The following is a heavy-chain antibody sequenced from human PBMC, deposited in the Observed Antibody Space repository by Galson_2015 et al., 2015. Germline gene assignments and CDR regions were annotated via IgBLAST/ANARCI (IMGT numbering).Heavy chain of an antibody. CDR3: ARDPRGGSFYDAFDI. CDR2: ISSGRSYI. V-gene: IGHV3-21*01. J-gene: IGHJ3*02. Sequence: SLRLSCAASGFTLSSYGMNWVRQAPGKGLEWVSSISSGRSYIYYADSLKGRFTISRDNAKNSLFLQMNSLRAEDTAVYYCARDPRGGSFYDAFDIWGQGTMVAVSS. D-gene: IGHD1-26*01. CDR1: GFTLSSYG.